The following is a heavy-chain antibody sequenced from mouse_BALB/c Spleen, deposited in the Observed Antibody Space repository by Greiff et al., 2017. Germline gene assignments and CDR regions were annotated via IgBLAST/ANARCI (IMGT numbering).Heavy chain of an antibody. CDR3: ARRGVITTTDWYFDV. CDR1: GYTFTSYT. Sequence: QVQLQQSAAELARPGASVKMSCKASGYTFTSYTMHWVKQRPGQGLEWIGYINPSSGYTEYNQKFKDKTTLTADKSSSTAYMQLSSLTSEDSAVYYCARRGVITTTDWYFDVWGAGTTVTVSS. CDR2: INPSSGYT. V-gene: IGHV1-4*02. D-gene: IGHD2-4*01. J-gene: IGHJ1*01.